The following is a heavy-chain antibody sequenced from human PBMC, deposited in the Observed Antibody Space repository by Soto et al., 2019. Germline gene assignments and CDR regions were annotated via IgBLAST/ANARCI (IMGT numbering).Heavy chain of an antibody. V-gene: IGHV4-31*03. CDR2: IYYSGST. Sequence: SETLSLTCTVSGGSISSGGYYWSWIRQHPGKGLEWIGYIYYSGSTYYNPSLKSRVTISVDTSKNQFSLKLSSVTAADTAVYYCARLGSDDAFDIWGQGTMVTVSS. CDR1: GGSISSGGYY. D-gene: IGHD6-13*01. CDR3: ARLGSDDAFDI. J-gene: IGHJ3*02.